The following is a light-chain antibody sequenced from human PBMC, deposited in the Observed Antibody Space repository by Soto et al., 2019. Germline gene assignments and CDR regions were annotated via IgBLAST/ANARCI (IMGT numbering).Light chain of an antibody. CDR1: QGVSSN. Sequence: VMPQARVTLSKTPGERSTRSCMASQGVSSNLAWYQQKPGQAPSLLIYGAFTRATGIPARFSGTGSGTEFTLTISSLQSEDFALYYCQQYNDWPLTFGQGTRV. J-gene: IGKJ1*01. CDR2: GAF. CDR3: QQYNDWPLT. V-gene: IGKV3-15*01.